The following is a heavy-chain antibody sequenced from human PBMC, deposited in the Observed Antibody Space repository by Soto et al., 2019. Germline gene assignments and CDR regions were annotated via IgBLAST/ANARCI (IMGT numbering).Heavy chain of an antibody. CDR3: ARDIQHYERLDY. J-gene: IGHJ4*02. Sequence: EVDLVESGGGLVQPGGSLRLSCAVSGFSFISYSMNWVRQAPGKGLEWVAYISRNSTTTYYADSVKGRFTISRDNAKNSLFLQMSSLRSEDTAVYYSARDIQHYERLDYWGQSNLLTVSS. D-gene: IGHD4-17*01. CDR1: GFSFISYS. V-gene: IGHV3-48*01. CDR2: ISRNSTTT.